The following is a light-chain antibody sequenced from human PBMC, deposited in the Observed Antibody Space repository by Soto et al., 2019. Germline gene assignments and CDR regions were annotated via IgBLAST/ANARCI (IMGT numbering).Light chain of an antibody. CDR3: QQVKSYPRT. Sequence: DIPLTQSPSSPSASVGDRVTITCRASQAITNNLAWYQQKPGNPPKLLIYEESTLHSGVPSRFSGRKVGTQFILTIDSLQPEDFATYYCQQVKSYPRTFGGGTKVEIK. V-gene: IGKV1-9*01. CDR2: EES. J-gene: IGKJ4*01. CDR1: QAITNN.